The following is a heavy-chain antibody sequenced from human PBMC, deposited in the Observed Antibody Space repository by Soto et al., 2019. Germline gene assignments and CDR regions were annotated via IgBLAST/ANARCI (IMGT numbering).Heavy chain of an antibody. CDR2: IIPIFVTA. V-gene: IGHV1-69*01. Sequence: VKLSWKASGGANSSYPSSWVQQAHRQGLEWMGGIIPIFVTANYAQKFQGRVTIAADESTSIADMELSSLRSEDTAVYYCARVPGIIAAGTWYFDLWGRRTLVTVYS. CDR3: ARVPGIIAAGTWYFDL. CDR1: GGANSSYP. J-gene: IGHJ2*01. D-gene: IGHD6-13*01.